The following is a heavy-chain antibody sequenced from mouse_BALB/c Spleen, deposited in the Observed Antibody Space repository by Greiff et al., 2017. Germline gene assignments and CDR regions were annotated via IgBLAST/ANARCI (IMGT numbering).Heavy chain of an antibody. CDR2: ISNGGGST. CDR1: GFTFSSYT. D-gene: IGHD1-1*01. CDR3: ARFTTVGWYFDV. J-gene: IGHJ1*01. V-gene: IGHV5-12-2*01. Sequence: EVNLVESGGGLVQPGGSLKLSCAASGFTFSSYTMSWVRQTPEKRLEWVAYISNGGGSTYYPDTVKGRFTISRDNAKNTLYLQMSSLKSEDTAMYYCARFTTVGWYFDVWGAGTTVTVSS.